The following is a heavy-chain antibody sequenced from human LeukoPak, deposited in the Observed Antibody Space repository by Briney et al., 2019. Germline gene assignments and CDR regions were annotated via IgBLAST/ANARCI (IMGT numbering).Heavy chain of an antibody. CDR2: IIPIFGTA. D-gene: IGHD3-22*01. CDR1: GYTFTSYG. CDR3: AGDSDYYDSSGYSVGFDY. J-gene: IGHJ4*02. V-gene: IGHV1-69*13. Sequence: SVKVSCKASGYTFTSYGISWVRQAPGQGLEWMGGIIPIFGTANYAQKFQGRVTITADESTSTAYMELSSLRSEDTAVYYCAGDSDYYDSSGYSVGFDYWGQGTLVTVSS.